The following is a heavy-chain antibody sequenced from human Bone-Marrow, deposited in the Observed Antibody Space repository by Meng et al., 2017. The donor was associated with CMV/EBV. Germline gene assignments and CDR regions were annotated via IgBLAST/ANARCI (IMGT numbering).Heavy chain of an antibody. J-gene: IGHJ4*02. CDR2: IWYDGSNK. CDR1: GFTFSSYG. CDR3: AKEGGGNDPYYFVY. V-gene: IGHV3-33*06. D-gene: IGHD1-1*01. Sequence: GESLKISCAASGFTFSSYGMHWVRQAPGKGLEWVAVIWYDGSNKYYADSVKGRFTISRDNSKNTLYLQMNSLRAEDTAVYYCAKEGGGNDPYYFVYWGQGTLVTVSS.